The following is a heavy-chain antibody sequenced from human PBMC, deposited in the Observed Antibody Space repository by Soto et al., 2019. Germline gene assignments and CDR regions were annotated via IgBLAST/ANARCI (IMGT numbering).Heavy chain of an antibody. CDR3: AREGAVAGNIKFDC. CDR2: INAGNGNT. CDR1: GYTFANYA. Sequence: DSVQATCKASGYTFANYAIHWVRQAPGQKLKWMGWINAGNGNTKYSQKFQDRVTITRDTSASTAYMELSSLRSEDTAAYYCAREGAVAGNIKFDCGG. D-gene: IGHD6-19*01. V-gene: IGHV1-3*01. J-gene: IGHJ4*01.